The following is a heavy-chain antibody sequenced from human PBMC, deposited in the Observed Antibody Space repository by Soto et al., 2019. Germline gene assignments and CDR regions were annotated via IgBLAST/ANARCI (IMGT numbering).Heavy chain of an antibody. Sequence: SETLSLTCTVSGGSISSSSYYWGWIRQPPGKGLEWIGSIYYSGSTYYNPSLKSRVTISVDTSKNQFSLKLSSVTAADTAVYYCARHQDIVVVVAADYFDYWGQGTLVTVSS. V-gene: IGHV4-39*01. J-gene: IGHJ4*02. CDR3: ARHQDIVVVVAADYFDY. CDR2: IYYSGST. CDR1: GGSISSSSYY. D-gene: IGHD2-15*01.